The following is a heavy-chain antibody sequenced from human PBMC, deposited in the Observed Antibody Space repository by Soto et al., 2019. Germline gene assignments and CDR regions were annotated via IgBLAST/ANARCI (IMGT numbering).Heavy chain of an antibody. Sequence: GGSLRLSCAASGFTFSSYAMSWVRQAPGKGLEWVSAISGSGGSTYYADSVKGRFTISRDNSKNTLYLQMNSLRAEDTAVYYCAKPQWLAGIAPLYYHYGMDVWGQGTTVTVSS. CDR2: ISGSGGST. D-gene: IGHD6-19*01. J-gene: IGHJ6*02. CDR1: GFTFSSYA. CDR3: AKPQWLAGIAPLYYHYGMDV. V-gene: IGHV3-23*01.